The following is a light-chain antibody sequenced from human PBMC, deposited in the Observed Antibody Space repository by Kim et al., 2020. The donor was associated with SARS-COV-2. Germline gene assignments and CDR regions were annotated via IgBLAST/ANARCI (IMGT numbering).Light chain of an antibody. CDR3: SSYTSSSTFVV. CDR1: SSDVGGYNY. CDR2: DVS. V-gene: IGLV2-14*04. J-gene: IGLJ2*01. Sequence: SVTSSCTGTSSDVGGYNYVSWYQQHPGKAPKRMIYDVSKRPSGVSNRFSGSKSGNTASLTISGLQAEDEADYYCSSYTSSSTFVVFGGGTQLTVL.